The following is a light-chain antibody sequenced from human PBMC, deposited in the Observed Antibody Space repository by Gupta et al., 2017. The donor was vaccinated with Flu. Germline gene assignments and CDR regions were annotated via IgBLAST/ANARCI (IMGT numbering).Light chain of an antibody. CDR1: NIATKS. J-gene: IGLJ2*01. Sequence: SYVLTQPPSVSVAPGQTARITCGGDNIATKSVHWYQQKPGQAPLLVVYDDSNRPPGIPERISGSNSGNTATLTISRVEAGDEADYYCQVWDSRSDHPVVGGGTELTVL. CDR3: QVWDSRSDHPV. CDR2: DDS. V-gene: IGLV3-21*02.